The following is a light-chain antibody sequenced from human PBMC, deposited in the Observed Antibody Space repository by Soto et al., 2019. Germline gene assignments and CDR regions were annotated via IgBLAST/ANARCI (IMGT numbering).Light chain of an antibody. CDR2: DNN. Sequence: QSALTKPPSVSGAPGQMFTISCTGISSNIGALYDVDWYQQLPGTAPKLLIYDNNNRPSGVPDRFSGSKSGTSASLAITGLQAEDEADYYCQSYDNSLSGHVVFGGGTKVTGL. J-gene: IGLJ2*01. V-gene: IGLV1-40*01. CDR3: QSYDNSLSGHVV. CDR1: SSNIGALYD.